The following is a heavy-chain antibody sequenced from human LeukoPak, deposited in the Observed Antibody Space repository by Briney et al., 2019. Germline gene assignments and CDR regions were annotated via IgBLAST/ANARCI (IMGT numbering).Heavy chain of an antibody. Sequence: PSETLSLTCTVSGGSISSSSYYWGWIRQPPGKGLEWIGSIYYSGSTYYNPSLKSRVTISVDTSKNQFSLKLSSVTAADTAVYYCARDLFSSGWQNNWFDPWGQGTLVTVSS. CDR3: ARDLFSSGWQNNWFDP. D-gene: IGHD6-19*01. CDR2: IYYSGST. V-gene: IGHV4-39*07. CDR1: GGSISSSSYY. J-gene: IGHJ5*02.